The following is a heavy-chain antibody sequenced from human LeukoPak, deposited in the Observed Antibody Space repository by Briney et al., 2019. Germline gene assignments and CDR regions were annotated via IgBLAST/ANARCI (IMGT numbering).Heavy chain of an antibody. Sequence: SDTLSLTCAVSGYSISSSNWWGWIRQPPGKGLGWIGHIYYSGSIYYNPSHKSRVTMSVDTSKNQFSLKLSSVTAADTAVYYCARPAFNYDFWSGDYPGYFDYWGQGTLVTVSS. CDR1: GYSISSSNW. J-gene: IGHJ4*02. V-gene: IGHV4-28*05. CDR3: ARPAFNYDFWSGDYPGYFDY. D-gene: IGHD3-3*01. CDR2: IYYSGSI.